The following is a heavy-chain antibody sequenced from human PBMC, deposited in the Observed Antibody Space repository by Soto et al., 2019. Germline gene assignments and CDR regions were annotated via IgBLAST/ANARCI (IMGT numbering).Heavy chain of an antibody. CDR3: ARDGRDDRGNYYYYYGMDV. CDR2: IYYSGST. J-gene: IGHJ6*02. Sequence: SETLSLTCTVSGGSISSGGYYWSWIRQHPGKGLEWIGYIYYSGSTYYNPSLKSRVTISVDTSKNQFSLKLSSVTAADTAVYYCARDGRDDRGNYYYYYGMDVWGQGTTVTVSS. CDR1: GGSISSGGYY. D-gene: IGHD3-22*01. V-gene: IGHV4-31*03.